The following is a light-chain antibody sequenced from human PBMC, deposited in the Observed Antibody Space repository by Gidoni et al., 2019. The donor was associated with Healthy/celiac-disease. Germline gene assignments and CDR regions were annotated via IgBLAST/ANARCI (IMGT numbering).Light chain of an antibody. CDR1: SSNIGAGYD. V-gene: IGLV1-40*01. J-gene: IGLJ2*01. CDR2: GNS. CDR3: QSYSSSLNVV. Sequence: QSVLTQPPSVSGAPGQRVTISCTGSSSNIGAGYDVHWYQQLPGTAPKPLIYGNSNRPSGVPDRFSGSKSGASASLAITGLQAEDEADYYCQSYSSSLNVVFGGGTKLTVL.